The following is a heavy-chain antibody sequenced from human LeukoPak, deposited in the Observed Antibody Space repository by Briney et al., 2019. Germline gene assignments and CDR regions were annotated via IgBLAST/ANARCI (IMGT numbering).Heavy chain of an antibody. CDR2: VYSRGSI. CDR1: GGSMNTVSYY. D-gene: IGHD3-16*01. V-gene: IGHV4-39*07. J-gene: IGHJ3*02. Sequence: PSETLSLTCGVSGGSMNTVSYYWVWIRQAPEKGLEWIGSVYSRGSIYSNPSLRSRVTISLDTSKNEFSLNLSSVTVADTAVYYCARDRLSLGAFDIWGPGTTVSVSS. CDR3: ARDRLSLGAFDI.